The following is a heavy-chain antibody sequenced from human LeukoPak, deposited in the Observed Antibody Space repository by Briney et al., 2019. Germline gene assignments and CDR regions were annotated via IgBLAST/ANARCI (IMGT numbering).Heavy chain of an antibody. CDR3: ASRMYDFWSGYHPYYFDH. J-gene: IGHJ4*02. D-gene: IGHD3-3*01. Sequence: SQTLSLTCAVSGGSISSGGYSWSWIRQPPGKGLEWIGYIYHSGSTNYNPSLKSRVTISVDTSKNQFSLKLSSVTAADTAVYYCASRMYDFWSGYHPYYFDHWGQGTLVTVSS. CDR1: GGSISSGGYS. CDR2: IYHSGST. V-gene: IGHV4-30-2*01.